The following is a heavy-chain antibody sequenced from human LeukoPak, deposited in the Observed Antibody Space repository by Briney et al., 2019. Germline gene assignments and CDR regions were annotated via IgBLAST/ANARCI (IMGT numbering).Heavy chain of an antibody. J-gene: IGHJ6*03. CDR3: ARGQGDSSGYYYLSYVYYSYYYMDV. CDR1: GGSFSGYY. D-gene: IGHD3-22*01. V-gene: IGHV4-34*01. CDR2: INHSGSA. Sequence: TASETLSLTCAVYGGSFSGYYWSWIRQPPGKGLEWIGEINHSGSANYNPSLKSRVTISVDTSKNQFSLKLSSVTAADTAVYYCARGQGDSSGYYYLSYVYYSYYYMDVWGKGTTVTVSS.